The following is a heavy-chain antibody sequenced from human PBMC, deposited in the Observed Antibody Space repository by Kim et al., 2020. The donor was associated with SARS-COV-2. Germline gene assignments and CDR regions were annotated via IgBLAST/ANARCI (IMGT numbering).Heavy chain of an antibody. CDR3: TSARAIPCLDP. J-gene: IGHJ5*02. CDR1: GYTFTDHY. Sequence: ASVKVSCKASGYTFTDHYVHWVRQAPGQGLEWMGWINPDSGATYYEHKFQGRVTVTGDRSITTIYMDMSSLRSDDTAAYYCTSARAIPCLDPRGQGSLVT. D-gene: IGHD2-21*01. V-gene: IGHV1-2*02. CDR2: INPDSGAT.